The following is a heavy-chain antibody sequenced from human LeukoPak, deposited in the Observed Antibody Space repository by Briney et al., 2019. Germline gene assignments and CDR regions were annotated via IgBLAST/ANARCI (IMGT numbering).Heavy chain of an antibody. J-gene: IGHJ4*02. Sequence: GGSLRLSCTVSGFTFSSYWMNWVRQAPGKGLEWVANIKQDGSEKYYVDSVKGRFTISRDNAKNSLYLQMNSLRADDTAVYYCARGGTTFEKWGQGTLVTVSS. D-gene: IGHD2/OR15-2a*01. CDR2: IKQDGSEK. V-gene: IGHV3-7*01. CDR1: GFTFSSYW. CDR3: ARGGTTFEK.